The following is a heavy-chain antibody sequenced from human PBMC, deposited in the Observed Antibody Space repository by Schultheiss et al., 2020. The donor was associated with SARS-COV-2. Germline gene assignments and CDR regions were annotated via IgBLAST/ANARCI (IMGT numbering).Heavy chain of an antibody. CDR2: ISYTGSP. J-gene: IGHJ4*02. CDR3: ARATRVESLFSVRGGSFDF. D-gene: IGHD5-24*01. CDR1: GGSISCYY. V-gene: IGHV4-59*01. Sequence: SETLSLTCTVSGGSISCYYWTWIRQPPGKGLEWIGYISYTGSPSYNPSLKSRVSFSLDTSEKQFSLKLGSVTAADTAVYFCARATRVESLFSVRGGSFDFWGRGALVTVSS.